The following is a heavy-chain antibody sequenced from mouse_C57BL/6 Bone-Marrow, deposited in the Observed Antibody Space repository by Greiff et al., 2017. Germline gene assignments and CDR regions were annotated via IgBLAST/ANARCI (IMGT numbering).Heavy chain of an antibody. CDR1: GFTFSDYG. CDR3: AKDYGSSFDY. Sequence: EVKLVESGGGLVKPGGSLKLSCAASGFTFSDYGMHWVRQAPEKGLEWVAYISSGSSTIYYADTVKGRFTISRDNAKNTLFLQMTRLRSEDTAMYYCAKDYGSSFDYWGQGTTLTVSS. V-gene: IGHV5-17*01. J-gene: IGHJ2*01. D-gene: IGHD1-1*01. CDR2: ISSGSSTI.